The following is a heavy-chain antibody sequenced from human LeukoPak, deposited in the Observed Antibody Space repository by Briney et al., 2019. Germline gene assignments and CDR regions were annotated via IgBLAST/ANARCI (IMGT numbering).Heavy chain of an antibody. CDR1: GFTFSRYW. D-gene: IGHD1-26*01. Sequence: GGSLRLSCAASGFTFSRYWMSWVRQAPGKGLEWVANIIQDGSEKYYVDSVKGRFTISRDSAKNSLYLQMNSLRAEDTAVYYCARDVGVDYWAREPWSPSPQ. J-gene: IGHJ4*02. CDR2: IIQDGSEK. CDR3: ARDVGVDY. V-gene: IGHV3-7*01.